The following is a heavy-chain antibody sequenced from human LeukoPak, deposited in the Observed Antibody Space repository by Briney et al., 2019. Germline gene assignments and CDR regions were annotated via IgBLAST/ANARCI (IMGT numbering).Heavy chain of an antibody. V-gene: IGHV4-59*01. CDR3: ARVDHCSSTSCGYYYYYYYMDV. CDR2: IYYSGST. Sequence: PSETLSLTCTVSGGSISSYYWSWIRQPPGKGLEWIGYIYYSGSTNYNPSLKSRVTISVDTSKNQFSLKLSSVTAADTAVYYCARVDHCSSTSCGYYYYYYYMDVWGKGTTVTVSS. D-gene: IGHD2-2*01. CDR1: GGSISSYY. J-gene: IGHJ6*03.